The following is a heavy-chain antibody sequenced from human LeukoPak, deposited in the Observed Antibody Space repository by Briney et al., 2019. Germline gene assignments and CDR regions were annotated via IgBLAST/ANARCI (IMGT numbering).Heavy chain of an antibody. J-gene: IGHJ4*02. V-gene: IGHV3-21*01. CDR1: GFTFSSYS. D-gene: IGHD6-13*01. Sequence: GGSLRLSCAASGFTFSSYSINWVRQAPGKGPEWVSSITSSSSYIYYADSVKGRFTISRDNAKNSLYLQMNSLRVDDTAVYYCARGRYSSTWSPSEYWGQGTLVTVSS. CDR3: ARGRYSSTWSPSEY. CDR2: ITSSSSYI.